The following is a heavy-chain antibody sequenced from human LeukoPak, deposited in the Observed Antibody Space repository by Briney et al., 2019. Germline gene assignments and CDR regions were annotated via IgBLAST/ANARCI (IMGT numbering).Heavy chain of an antibody. CDR2: IYPGDSDT. D-gene: IGHD3-22*01. V-gene: IGHV5-51*01. CDR3: ASSPWYYYDSSGYRASFDY. CDR1: GYSFTSYW. J-gene: IGHJ4*02. Sequence: GESLKISCKGSGYSFTSYWIGWVRQMPGKGLEWMGIIYPGDSDTRYSPSFQGQVTISADKSISTAYLQWSSLKASDTAMYYCASSPWYYYDSSGYRASFDYWGQGTLVTVSS.